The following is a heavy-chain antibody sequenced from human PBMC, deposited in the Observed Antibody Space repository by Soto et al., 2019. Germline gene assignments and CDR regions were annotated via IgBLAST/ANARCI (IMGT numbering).Heavy chain of an antibody. CDR1: GFTFSKDT. D-gene: IGHD3-3*01. CDR3: AREVYYDFWSGFNTHPYYFDD. Sequence: QVQLVESGGGVVQPGRSLRLSCAASGFTFSKDTMHWVRQARGKGLEWVAAISDDGSNTYYADSVKGRFTISRDNSKNTLYLQMNSLSNEDTAVHYCAREVYYDFWSGFNTHPYYFDDWGQGTLVTVSS. V-gene: IGHV3-30-3*01. J-gene: IGHJ4*02. CDR2: ISDDGSNT.